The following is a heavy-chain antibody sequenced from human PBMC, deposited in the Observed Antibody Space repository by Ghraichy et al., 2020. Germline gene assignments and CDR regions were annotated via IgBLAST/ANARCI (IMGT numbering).Heavy chain of an antibody. J-gene: IGHJ4*02. CDR1: GGSISSYY. CDR3: AREPMITFGGVIVTYFDY. D-gene: IGHD3-16*02. V-gene: IGHV4-59*01. Sequence: SETLSLTCTVSGGSISSYYWSWIRQPPGKGLEWIGYIYYSGSTNYNPSLKSRVTISVDTSKNQFSLKLSSVTAADTAVYYCAREPMITFGGVIVTYFDYWGQGTLVTVSS. CDR2: IYYSGST.